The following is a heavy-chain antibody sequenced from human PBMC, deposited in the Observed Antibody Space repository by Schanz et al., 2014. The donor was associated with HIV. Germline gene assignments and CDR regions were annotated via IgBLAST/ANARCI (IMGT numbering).Heavy chain of an antibody. V-gene: IGHV3-30*19. J-gene: IGHJ4*02. Sequence: QVQLVESGGGVVQPGRSLRLSCTASGFTFSSSGMHWVRQAPGKGLEWVAVVAFDGGNKYYADSVKGRFTISRDNSKNTLYLQMNSLRADDTAVYYCARDYPYSSSSNYFDYWGQGTLVTVSS. CDR2: VAFDGGNK. CDR1: GFTFSSSG. D-gene: IGHD6-6*01. CDR3: ARDYPYSSSSNYFDY.